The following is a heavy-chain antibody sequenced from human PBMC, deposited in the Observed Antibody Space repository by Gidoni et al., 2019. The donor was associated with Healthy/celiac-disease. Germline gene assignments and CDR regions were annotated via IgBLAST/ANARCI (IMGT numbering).Heavy chain of an antibody. CDR3: AKGDYPGGFDY. Sequence: EVKLLEPGGGLVQPGGSLRLSCAASGFTFSSYAMSWVRQAPGKGLEWVSAISGSGGSTYYADSGKGFTISRDNSKNTLYLQMNSLRAEDTAVYYCAKGDYPGGFDYWGQGTLVTVSS. V-gene: IGHV3-23*01. D-gene: IGHD4-17*01. J-gene: IGHJ4*02. CDR1: GFTFSSYA. CDR2: ISGSGGST.